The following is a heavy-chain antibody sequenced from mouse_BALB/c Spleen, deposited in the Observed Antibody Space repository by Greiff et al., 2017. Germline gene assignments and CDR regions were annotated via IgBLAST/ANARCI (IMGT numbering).Heavy chain of an antibody. V-gene: IGHV1-87*01. Sequence: QVQLKESGAELARPGASVKLSCKASGYTFTSYWMQWVKQRPGQGLEWIGAIYPGDGDTRYTQKFKGKATLTADKSSSTAYMQLSSLASEDSAVYYCAGGNYVGTWFAYWGQGTLVTVSA. D-gene: IGHD2-1*01. CDR3: AGGNYVGTWFAY. J-gene: IGHJ3*01. CDR2: IYPGDGDT. CDR1: GYTFTSYW.